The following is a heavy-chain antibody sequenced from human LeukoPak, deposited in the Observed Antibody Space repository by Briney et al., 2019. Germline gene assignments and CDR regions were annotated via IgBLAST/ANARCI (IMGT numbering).Heavy chain of an antibody. D-gene: IGHD6-13*01. J-gene: IGHJ4*02. V-gene: IGHV3-7*01. Sequence: PGGSLRLSCAASGFTFSRYWMSWVRQAPGKGLEWVANIKQDGSEKYYVDSVKGRFTISRDNAKNSLYLQMNSLRAEDTAVYYCARVGYSSSSFDYWGQGTLVTVSS. CDR2: IKQDGSEK. CDR3: ARVGYSSSSFDY. CDR1: GFTFSRYW.